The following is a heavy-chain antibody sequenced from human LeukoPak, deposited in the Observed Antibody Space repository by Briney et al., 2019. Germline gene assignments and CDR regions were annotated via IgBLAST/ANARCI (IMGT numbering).Heavy chain of an antibody. Sequence: GGSLRLSCAASGFTVSNNYMSWVRQAPGKGLEWVSIIYSTDSTYYADSVKGRFTISRDNSKNTLYLQMNSLRAEDTAVYYCARVTLKYCSGGSCSNFDYWGQGTLVTVSS. CDR3: ARVTLKYCSGGSCSNFDY. V-gene: IGHV3-66*01. CDR2: IYSTDST. J-gene: IGHJ4*02. D-gene: IGHD2-15*01. CDR1: GFTVSNNY.